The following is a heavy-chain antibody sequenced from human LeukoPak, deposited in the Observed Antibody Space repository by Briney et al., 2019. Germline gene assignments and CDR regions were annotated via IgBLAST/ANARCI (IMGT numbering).Heavy chain of an antibody. V-gene: IGHV4-30-4*01. D-gene: IGHD3-9*01. CDR3: ARAPRDYDILTGNAFDI. Sequence: SETLSLTCTVSGGSISSGDDYWSWTRQPPGKGLEWIGYIYYSGSTYYNPSLKSRVTISVDTSKNQFSLKLSSVTAADTAVYYCARAPRDYDILTGNAFDIWGQATMVTVSS. J-gene: IGHJ3*02. CDR1: GGSISSGDDY. CDR2: IYYSGST.